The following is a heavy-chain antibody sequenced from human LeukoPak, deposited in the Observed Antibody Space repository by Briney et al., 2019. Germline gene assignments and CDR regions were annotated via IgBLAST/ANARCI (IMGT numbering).Heavy chain of an antibody. Sequence: PGGSLRLSCAASGFSSSSYSMNWVRQAPGKGLEWVSSISSSSSYIYYADSVKGRFTISRDNAKNSLYLQMNSLRAEDTAVYYCARGVSVVPDYWGQGTLVTVSS. D-gene: IGHD4-23*01. CDR1: GFSSSSYS. CDR3: ARGVSVVPDY. J-gene: IGHJ4*02. V-gene: IGHV3-21*01. CDR2: ISSSSSYI.